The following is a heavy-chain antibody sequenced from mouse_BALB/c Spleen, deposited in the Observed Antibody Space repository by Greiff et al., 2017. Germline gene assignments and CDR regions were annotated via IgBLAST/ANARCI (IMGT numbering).Heavy chain of an antibody. CDR3: ERSGKYCGYWIAY. CDR2: IDPYNGGT. Sequence: VQLQQSGPELVKPGASVKVSCKASGYAFTSYNMYWVKQSHGKSLEWIGYIDPYNGGTSYNQKFKGKATLTVDKSSSTAYMHLNSLTSEDSAVYYFERSGKYCGYWIAYWGQGTLGTVSA. J-gene: IGHJ3*01. CDR1: GYAFTSYN. V-gene: IGHV1S135*01. D-gene: IGHD1-2*01.